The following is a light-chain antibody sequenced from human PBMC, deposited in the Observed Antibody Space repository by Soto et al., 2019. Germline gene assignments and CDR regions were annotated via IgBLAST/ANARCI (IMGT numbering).Light chain of an antibody. CDR3: QEYKYWT. CDR2: RAS. CDR1: QSISTW. J-gene: IGKJ1*01. V-gene: IGKV1-5*03. Sequence: DIQMTQSPSTLSASVGDRVTITCRASQSISTWLAWYQQKPGKAPKLLIYRASSLESGVPSRFSGSGSGTEFTLTISRLQPDDSAPYYCQEYKYWTFGQGPKVEIK.